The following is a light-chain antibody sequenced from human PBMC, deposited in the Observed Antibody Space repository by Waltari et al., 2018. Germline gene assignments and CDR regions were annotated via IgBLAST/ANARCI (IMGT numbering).Light chain of an antibody. CDR1: QSISSY. J-gene: IGKJ1*01. V-gene: IGKV1-39*01. Sequence: DIQMTQSPSSLSASVGDRVTITCRASQSISSYLNWYQQKPGKAPKLLIYAASSLQSGVPSRFSGSGSGTDFTLTISSLQPEDFAVYYCQQRSNWRTFGQGTKVEIK. CDR2: AAS. CDR3: QQRSNWRT.